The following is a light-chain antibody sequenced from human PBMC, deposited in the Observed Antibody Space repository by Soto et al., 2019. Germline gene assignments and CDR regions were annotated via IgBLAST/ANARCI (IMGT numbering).Light chain of an antibody. Sequence: EIVLTQSPATVSLSPRERATLSCRASQSVSSYLAWYQQKPGQAPRLLMYEASNRATGIPDRFSGSGSGTDFTLTISSLEPEDSAVYYCQQRHMWPITFGQGTRLEI. CDR2: EAS. CDR1: QSVSSY. CDR3: QQRHMWPIT. V-gene: IGKV3-11*01. J-gene: IGKJ5*01.